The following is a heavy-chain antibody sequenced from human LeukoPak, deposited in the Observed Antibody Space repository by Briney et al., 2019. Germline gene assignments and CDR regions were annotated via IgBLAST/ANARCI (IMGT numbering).Heavy chain of an antibody. J-gene: IGHJ4*02. Sequence: GVSLRLSCAASGFTFSNAWMSWVRQAPGKGLEWVGRIKSKTDGGTTDYAAPVKGRFTISRDDSKNTLYLQMNSLKTEDTAVYYCTTDPDYVWGSYNYWGQGTLVTVSS. CDR2: IKSKTDGGTT. V-gene: IGHV3-15*01. D-gene: IGHD3-16*01. CDR3: TTDPDYVWGSYNY. CDR1: GFTFSNAW.